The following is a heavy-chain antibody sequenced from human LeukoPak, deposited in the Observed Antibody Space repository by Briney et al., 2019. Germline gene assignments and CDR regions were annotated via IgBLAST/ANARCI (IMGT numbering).Heavy chain of an antibody. CDR2: IYYSGST. Sequence: PSETLSLTCTVSGGSISSYYWSWIRQPPGKGLEWVGYIYYSGSTNYNPSLKSRVTISVDTSKSQFSLKLSSVTAADTALYYCARRPYCGGTSCYFDCWGQGTLVTVSS. CDR3: ARRPYCGGTSCYFDC. V-gene: IGHV4-59*08. CDR1: GGSISSYY. D-gene: IGHD2-2*01. J-gene: IGHJ4*02.